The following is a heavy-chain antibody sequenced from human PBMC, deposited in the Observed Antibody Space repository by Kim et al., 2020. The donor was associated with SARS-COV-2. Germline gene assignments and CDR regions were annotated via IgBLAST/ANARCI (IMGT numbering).Heavy chain of an antibody. CDR1: GFTFRSCA. Sequence: GGSLRLSCAASGFTFRSCAMHWVRQAPGKGLEWVAVISYDGSNKNYADSVKGRFTISRDNSKNTLYLQMNSLRAEDTALYYCARDSWSRLRGVTYSYYGMDVWGQGAADTVSS. J-gene: IGHJ6*02. V-gene: IGHV3-30-3*01. D-gene: IGHD3-10*01. CDR3: ARDSWSRLRGVTYSYYGMDV. CDR2: ISYDGSNK.